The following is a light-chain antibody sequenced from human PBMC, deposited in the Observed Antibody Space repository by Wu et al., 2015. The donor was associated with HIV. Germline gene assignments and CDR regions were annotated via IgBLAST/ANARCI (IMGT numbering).Light chain of an antibody. J-gene: IGKJ1*01. CDR2: GAS. Sequence: IVMTQSPATLSVSPGERATLSCRASQSISSNLAWYQQKPGQAPRLLIYGASTRATGIPARFSGSGSGIEFTLTISSLQSEDFAVYHCQQYNNWPPWTFGQGTKVEIK. V-gene: IGKV3-15*01. CDR1: QSISSN. CDR3: QQYNNWPPWT.